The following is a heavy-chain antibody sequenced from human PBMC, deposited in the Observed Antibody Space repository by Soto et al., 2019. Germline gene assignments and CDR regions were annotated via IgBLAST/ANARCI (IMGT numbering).Heavy chain of an antibody. Sequence: SETLSLTCTVSGGAITAYYWSWIRQPVGEGLQWIGRVYSTGSTNYNPSLRSRVTMSVDTSQNQFFLRLSSVTAADTAVYYCARDEYYDSNNWFDHWGQGILVTVAS. V-gene: IGHV4-4*07. CDR2: VYSTGST. J-gene: IGHJ5*02. CDR1: GGAITAYY. D-gene: IGHD3-22*01. CDR3: ARDEYYDSNNWFDH.